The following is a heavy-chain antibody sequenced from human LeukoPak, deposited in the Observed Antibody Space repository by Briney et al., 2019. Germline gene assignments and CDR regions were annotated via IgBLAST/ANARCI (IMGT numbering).Heavy chain of an antibody. V-gene: IGHV1-18*01. Sequence: ASVKVSCKASGYTFTSYGISWVRQAPGQGLEWMGWISAYNGNTNYAQKLQGRVTMTTDTSTSTAYMELRSLRSDDTAVYYCARDYDYVWGSYRHYFDYWGQGTLVTVSS. CDR2: ISAYNGNT. J-gene: IGHJ4*02. CDR3: ARDYDYVWGSYRHYFDY. D-gene: IGHD3-16*02. CDR1: GYTFTSYG.